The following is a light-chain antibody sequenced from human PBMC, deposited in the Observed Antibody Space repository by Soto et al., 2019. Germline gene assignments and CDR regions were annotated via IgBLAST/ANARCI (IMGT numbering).Light chain of an antibody. CDR1: SGHSNYA. CDR3: QTWGTGIQV. V-gene: IGLV4-69*01. Sequence: QSVLTQSPSASASLRASVKLTCTLSSGHSNYAVAWHQQQPEKGPRCLMKLNSDGSQIKGDGIPDRFSGSSSGAERYLIISSLQSEDEADYYCQTWGTGIQVFGGGTKLTVL. CDR2: LNSDGSQ. J-gene: IGLJ3*02.